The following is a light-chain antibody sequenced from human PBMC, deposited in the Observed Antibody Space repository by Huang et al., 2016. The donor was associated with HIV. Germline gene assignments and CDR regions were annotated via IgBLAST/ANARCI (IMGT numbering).Light chain of an antibody. CDR2: GAS. V-gene: IGKV3-20*01. Sequence: EIVLTQSPGTLSLSPGESATLSCRASENVSKNYLVWYQQKPDQPPRLLIYGASSRDACMPDRISGSGYGSDFTLTINRLEPENVAVYYCQQYGTSPRTFGGGTRVEI. CDR1: ENVSKNY. CDR3: QQYGTSPRT. J-gene: IGKJ4*01.